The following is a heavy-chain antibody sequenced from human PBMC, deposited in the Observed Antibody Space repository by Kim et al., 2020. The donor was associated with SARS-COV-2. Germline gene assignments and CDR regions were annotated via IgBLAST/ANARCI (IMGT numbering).Heavy chain of an antibody. CDR2: ISYDGRKE. CDR1: GFTFSTFG. V-gene: IGHV3-30*18. J-gene: IGHJ5*02. Sequence: GGSLRLSCTASGFTFSTFGMHWVRQAPGKGLEWVALISYDGRKEYYADSVKGRLTISRDNSKNTLYLQMNSLRAEDTAVYYCAKDRLKVDKWNPWHNCLDPWGQGTLVTVSS. D-gene: IGHD1-20*01. CDR3: AKDRLKVDKWNPWHNCLDP.